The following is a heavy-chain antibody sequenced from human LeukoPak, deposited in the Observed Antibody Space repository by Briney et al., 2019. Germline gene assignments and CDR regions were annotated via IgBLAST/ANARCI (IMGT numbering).Heavy chain of an antibody. V-gene: IGHV4-39*07. CDR3: ARGGSGWYAGYDWFDP. J-gene: IGHJ5*02. D-gene: IGHD6-19*01. CDR1: GGSISSSSYY. CDR2: INHSGST. Sequence: PSETLSLTCSVSGGSISSSSYYWSWIRQPPGKGLEWIGEINHSGSTNYNPSLKSRVTISVDTSKNQFSLKLSSVTAADTAVYYCARGGSGWYAGYDWFDPWGREPWSPSPQ.